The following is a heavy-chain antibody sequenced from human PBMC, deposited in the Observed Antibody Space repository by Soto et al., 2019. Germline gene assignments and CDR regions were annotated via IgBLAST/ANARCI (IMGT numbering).Heavy chain of an antibody. V-gene: IGHV1-3*01. CDR1: GYTFTSYA. Sequence: ASVKVSCKASGYTFTSYAMHWVRQAPEQRLEWMGWINAGNGNTKYSQKFQGRVTITRDTSASTAYMELSSLRSEDTAVYYCARDQGHDYGENWFDPWGQGTLVTVSS. J-gene: IGHJ5*02. CDR3: ARDQGHDYGENWFDP. D-gene: IGHD4-17*01. CDR2: INAGNGNT.